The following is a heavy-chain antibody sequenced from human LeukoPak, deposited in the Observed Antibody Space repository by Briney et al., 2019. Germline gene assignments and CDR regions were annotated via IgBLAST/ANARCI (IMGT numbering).Heavy chain of an antibody. J-gene: IGHJ2*01. Sequence: PSETLSLTCTVSGDSINSRSYYWDWIRQPPGKGLEWIGNLYYGGNTHYNPSLKSRVTISVDTSKNQFSLKLSSVTAADTAVYYCARVLEGSSGQHWYFDLWGRGTLVTVSS. CDR3: ARVLEGSSGQHWYFDL. D-gene: IGHD6-19*01. V-gene: IGHV4-39*07. CDR1: GDSINSRSYY. CDR2: LYYGGNT.